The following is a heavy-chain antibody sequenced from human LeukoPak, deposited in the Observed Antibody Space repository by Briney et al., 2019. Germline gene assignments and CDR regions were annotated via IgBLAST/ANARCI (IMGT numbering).Heavy chain of an antibody. V-gene: IGHV1-18*01. CDR3: ARVTPYYYYMDV. CDR2: ISAYNGNT. D-gene: IGHD2-15*01. Sequence: ASVKVSCKASGGTFSSYAISWVRQAPGQGLEWMGWISAYNGNTNYAQKLQGRVTMTTDTSTSTAYMELRSLRSDDTAVYYCARVTPYYYYMDVWGKGTTVTISS. J-gene: IGHJ6*03. CDR1: GGTFSSYA.